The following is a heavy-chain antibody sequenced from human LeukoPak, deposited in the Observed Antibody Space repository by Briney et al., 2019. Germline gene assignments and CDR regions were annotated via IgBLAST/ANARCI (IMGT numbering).Heavy chain of an antibody. CDR1: GYTFTGYY. Sequence: GASVKVSCKASGYTFTGYYMHWVRQAPGQGLEWMGWINPNSGGTNYAQKFQGRVTMTRDTSISTAYVELSRLRSDDTAVYYCARGGRLAVAGTHWFDPWGQGTLVTVSS. J-gene: IGHJ5*02. D-gene: IGHD6-19*01. CDR2: INPNSGGT. CDR3: ARGGRLAVAGTHWFDP. V-gene: IGHV1-2*02.